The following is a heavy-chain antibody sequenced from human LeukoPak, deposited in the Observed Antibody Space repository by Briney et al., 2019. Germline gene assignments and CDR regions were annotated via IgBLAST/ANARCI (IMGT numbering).Heavy chain of an antibody. CDR1: GYTFTSYC. Sequence: ASVKVSCKASGYTFTSYCMHWVRQAPGQGLEWMGIINPSGGSTSYAQKFQGRVTMTRDMSTSTVYMELSSLRSEDTAVYYCARPGPLDSSGYYHDAFDIWGQGTMVTVSS. J-gene: IGHJ3*02. D-gene: IGHD3-22*01. CDR2: INPSGGST. CDR3: ARPGPLDSSGYYHDAFDI. V-gene: IGHV1-46*01.